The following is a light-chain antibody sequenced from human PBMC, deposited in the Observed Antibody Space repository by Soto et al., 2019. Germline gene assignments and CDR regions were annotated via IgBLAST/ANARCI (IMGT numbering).Light chain of an antibody. Sequence: QSVLTQPASVSGSPGQSITISCSGTSSDVGGYNYVSWYQQHPGKAPQVMIYDVSNRPSGVSNRFSGSKSGNTASLTISGLQAEDDADYYCYSYTTSSTYVFGTGTKVT. CDR2: DVS. CDR1: SSDVGGYNY. V-gene: IGLV2-14*01. CDR3: YSYTTSSTYV. J-gene: IGLJ1*01.